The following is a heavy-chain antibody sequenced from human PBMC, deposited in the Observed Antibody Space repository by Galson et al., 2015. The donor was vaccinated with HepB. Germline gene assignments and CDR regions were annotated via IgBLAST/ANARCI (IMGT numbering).Heavy chain of an antibody. D-gene: IGHD6-13*01. CDR1: GFTFSSYA. CDR2: VSGSGGST. CDR3: AKGIAAAGSNAIDY. V-gene: IGHV3-23*01. J-gene: IGHJ4*02. Sequence: SLRLSCAASGFTFSSYAMSWVRQAPVKGLEWVSAVSGSGGSTDYADSVKGRITISRDNSKNTLYLQMNSLRVEDTAVYYCAKGIAAAGSNAIDYWGQGTLVTVSS.